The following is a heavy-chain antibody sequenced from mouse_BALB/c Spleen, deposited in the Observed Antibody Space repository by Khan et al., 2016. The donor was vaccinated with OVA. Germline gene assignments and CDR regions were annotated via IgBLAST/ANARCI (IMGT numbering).Heavy chain of an antibody. CDR2: INPTSGYT. V-gene: IGHV1-4*01. Sequence: QVQLQQSGAELAKPGASVKMSCKASGYTFTTYRMHWVKQRPGQGLEWIGHINPTSGYTDYNEKFKDRATLSVDKSSSTAYMQLSSLTSEDSAVYYCTRDRIDYWGQGTTLTVSS. J-gene: IGHJ2*01. D-gene: IGHD2-14*01. CDR1: GYTFTTYR. CDR3: TRDRIDY.